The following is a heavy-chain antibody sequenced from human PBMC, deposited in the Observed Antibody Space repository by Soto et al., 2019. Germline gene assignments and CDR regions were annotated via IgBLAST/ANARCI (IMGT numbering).Heavy chain of an antibody. J-gene: IGHJ3*02. CDR2: ISGSGGST. CDR1: GFTFSSYA. V-gene: IGHV3-23*01. D-gene: IGHD2-2*01. Sequence: GGSLRLSCAASGFTFSSYAMSWVRQAPGKGLEWVSAISGSGGSTYYADSVKGRFTISRDNSKNTLYLQMNSLRAEDTAVYYCAKVVVVEPAARPDAFDIWGQGTMVTVSS. CDR3: AKVVVVEPAARPDAFDI.